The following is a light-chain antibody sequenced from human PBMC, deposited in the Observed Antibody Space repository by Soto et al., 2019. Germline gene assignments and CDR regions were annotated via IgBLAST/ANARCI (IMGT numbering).Light chain of an antibody. CDR2: VNNDGSQ. J-gene: IGLJ2*01. CDR1: SGHSTYA. CDR3: QTWGSGIVV. V-gene: IGLV4-69*01. Sequence: QPVLTQSPSASASLGASVNLTCTLTSGHSTYAIAWHQQRPGKGPRYLMKVNNDGSQNNGDGIPDRFSGSSSGAERYLTISIIQSDDEADSTCQTWGSGIVVFGGGTKLTVL.